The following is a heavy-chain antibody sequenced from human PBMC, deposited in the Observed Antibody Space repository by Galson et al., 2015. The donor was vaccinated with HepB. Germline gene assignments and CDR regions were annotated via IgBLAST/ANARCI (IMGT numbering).Heavy chain of an antibody. J-gene: IGHJ4*02. D-gene: IGHD2/OR15-2a*01. Sequence: SLRLSCAPSGFTFSNYPMHWVRQAPGKGLEWVAVISYDGINKYYADSVKGRFTISRDNSKTTLYLQMNSLRAEDTAVYYCAKNYVEYSRYYFDYRGQGTLVTVSS. CDR1: GFTFSNYP. V-gene: IGHV3-30*04. CDR2: ISYDGINK. CDR3: AKNYVEYSRYYFDY.